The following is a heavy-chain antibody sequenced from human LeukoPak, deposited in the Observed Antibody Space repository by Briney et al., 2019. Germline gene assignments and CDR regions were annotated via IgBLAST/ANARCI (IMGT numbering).Heavy chain of an antibody. V-gene: IGHV1-2*02. CDR3: ARVGLRDALDY. CDR1: GYTFTGYY. D-gene: IGHD4-17*01. Sequence: ASVKVSCKASGYTFTGYYMHWVRQAPGQGLEWMGWINPNSGGTNDAQKFQGRVTMTRDTSISTAYMELSRLRSDDTAVYYCARVGLRDALDYWGQGTLVTVSS. CDR2: INPNSGGT. J-gene: IGHJ4*02.